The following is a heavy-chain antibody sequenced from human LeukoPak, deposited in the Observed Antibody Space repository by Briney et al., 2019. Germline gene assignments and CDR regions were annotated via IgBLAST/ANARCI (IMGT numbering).Heavy chain of an antibody. CDR3: ARGAQEKWLRLHSVDY. D-gene: IGHD5-12*01. V-gene: IGHV1-46*01. Sequence: GASVKVSCKASGYTFTSYYMHWVRQAPGQGLEWMGIINPSGGSTSYAQKFQGRVTMTRDTSTSTVYMELSSLRSEDTAVYYCARGAQEKWLRLHSVDYWGQGTLVTVSS. J-gene: IGHJ4*02. CDR2: INPSGGST. CDR1: GYTFTSYY.